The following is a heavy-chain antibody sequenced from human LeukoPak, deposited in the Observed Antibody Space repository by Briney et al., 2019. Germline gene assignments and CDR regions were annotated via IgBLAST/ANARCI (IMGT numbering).Heavy chain of an antibody. CDR2: IYTSGST. V-gene: IGHV4-4*09. D-gene: IGHD2-2*01. J-gene: IGHJ3*02. CDR1: GGSISSYY. CDR3: ARQESAIGGYCSSTSCLDAFDI. Sequence: KTSETLSLTCTVSGGSISSYYWSWIRQPPGKGLEWIGYIYTSGSTNYNPSLKSRVTISVDTSKNQFSLKLSSVTAADTAVYYCARQESAIGGYCSSTSCLDAFDIWGQGTMVTVSS.